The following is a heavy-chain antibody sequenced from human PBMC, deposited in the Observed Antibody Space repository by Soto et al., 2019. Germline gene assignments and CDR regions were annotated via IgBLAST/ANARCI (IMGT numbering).Heavy chain of an antibody. CDR3: TNDRQTDGRCRFDY. CDR2: LFGGGDGI. Sequence: PGGSLSLSCAASGFTFSTYAMSWVRQAPGKGLEWVSGLFGGGDGIAYADSVKGRFTISSDNYNNMLYLQMHSLSADTTALYYYTNDRQTDGRCRFDYWGQGTLVTVSS. D-gene: IGHD2-8*01. V-gene: IGHV3-23*01. J-gene: IGHJ4*02. CDR1: GFTFSTYA.